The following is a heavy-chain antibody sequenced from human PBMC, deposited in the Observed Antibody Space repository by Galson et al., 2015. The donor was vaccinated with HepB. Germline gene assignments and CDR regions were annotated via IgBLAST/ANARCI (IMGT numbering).Heavy chain of an antibody. Sequence: SVKVSCKASGYSFISYGISWVRQAPGQGLEWMGWISAYNGNTNSAQKLQGRVIMTTDASTSTAYMELGSLRSDDTAVYYCARHAGVVVYYAMDVWGQGTTVTVSS. CDR1: GYSFISYG. J-gene: IGHJ6*02. V-gene: IGHV1-18*04. D-gene: IGHD3-3*01. CDR2: ISAYNGNT. CDR3: ARHAGVVVYYAMDV.